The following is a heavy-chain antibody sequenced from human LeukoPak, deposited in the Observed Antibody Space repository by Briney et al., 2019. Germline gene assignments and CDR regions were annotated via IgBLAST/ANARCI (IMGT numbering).Heavy chain of an antibody. Sequence: GGSLRLSCAASGFTFSSYGMIWVRQAPGKGLEWVSSISGNGGYTYYAASVKGRFTISRDNSKNTLYLQMDSLRADDTAEYCCAKGSPLGYCAGAVCYTKIIYFDYWGQGTLVTVSS. CDR1: GFTFSSYG. CDR2: ISGNGGYT. D-gene: IGHD2-8*02. J-gene: IGHJ4*02. V-gene: IGHV3-23*01. CDR3: AKGSPLGYCAGAVCYTKIIYFDY.